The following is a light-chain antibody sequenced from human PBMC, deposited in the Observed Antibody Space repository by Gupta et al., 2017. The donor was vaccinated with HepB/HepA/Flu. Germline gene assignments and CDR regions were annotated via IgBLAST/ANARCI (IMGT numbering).Light chain of an antibody. CDR1: SSNIGKNY. CDR2: DNN. CDR3: GAWDTSLSAGV. V-gene: IGLV1-51*01. Sequence: QSVLTQPPSVSADPGQKVTISCYGSSSNIGKNYVSWYQQLPGTAPKLLIYDNNKRPSGIPNRFAGSTSGTSATLCITGLQTGDEADYYCGAWDTSLSAGVFGGGTKLTVL. J-gene: IGLJ2*01.